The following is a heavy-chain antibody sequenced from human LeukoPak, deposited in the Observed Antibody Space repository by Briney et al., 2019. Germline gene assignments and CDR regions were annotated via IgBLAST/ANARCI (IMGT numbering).Heavy chain of an antibody. V-gene: IGHV1-18*01. CDR1: GYTFTTYG. CDR3: ARTPRYDFWSGYLFDY. Sequence: ASVKVSCKASGYTFTTYGVGWVRQAPGQGLERMGWISAYTGDTSYAEKLQGRVTMTTDKSTSTAYMELRSLRSDDTAVYYCARTPRYDFWSGYLFDYWGQGTLVTVSS. CDR2: ISAYTGDT. D-gene: IGHD3-3*01. J-gene: IGHJ4*02.